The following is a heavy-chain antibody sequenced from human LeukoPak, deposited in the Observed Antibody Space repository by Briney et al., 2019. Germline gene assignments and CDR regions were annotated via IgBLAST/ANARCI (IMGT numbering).Heavy chain of an antibody. D-gene: IGHD3-10*01. CDR3: ASTGLLWFGELSPFDY. CDR2: ISSSGSTI. Sequence: GGSLRLSCAASGFTFSDYYMSWIRQAPGKGLEWVSYISSSGSTIYYADSVKGRFTISRDNAKNSLYLQMNSLRAEDTAVYYCASTGLLWFGELSPFDYWGQGTLVTVSS. CDR1: GFTFSDYY. J-gene: IGHJ4*02. V-gene: IGHV3-11*01.